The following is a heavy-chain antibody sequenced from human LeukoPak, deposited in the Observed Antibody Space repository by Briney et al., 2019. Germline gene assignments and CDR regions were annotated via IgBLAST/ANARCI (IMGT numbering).Heavy chain of an antibody. CDR3: AKDYSGSWYYFDY. CDR2: ISSSGGSI. CDR1: KFTFSNYA. V-gene: IGHV3-23*01. Sequence: GGSLRLSCAASKFTFSNYAMTWVRQAPGKGLDWVSTISSSGGSIFYSDSVKGRFTISRDNSKNTVYLQMNSLRAEDTAIYYCAKDYSGSWYYFDYWGQGTLVTVSS. D-gene: IGHD6-13*01. J-gene: IGHJ4*02.